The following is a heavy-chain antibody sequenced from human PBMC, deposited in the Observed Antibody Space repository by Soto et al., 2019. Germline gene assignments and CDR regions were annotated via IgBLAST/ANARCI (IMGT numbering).Heavy chain of an antibody. CDR1: GFPFSGYA. J-gene: IGHJ4*02. CDR2: ISGSGGST. D-gene: IGHD4-17*01. CDR3: AKDQRDSGGLRVLDF. V-gene: IGHV3-23*01. Sequence: GGPVKFSCEASGFPFSGYAWSGVRQAPGKGLEWVSGISGSGGSTYYADSVKGRFTISRDNSKNTLYLQMNRLRAEDTAVYYCAKDQRDSGGLRVLDFWGQGTLVTVSS.